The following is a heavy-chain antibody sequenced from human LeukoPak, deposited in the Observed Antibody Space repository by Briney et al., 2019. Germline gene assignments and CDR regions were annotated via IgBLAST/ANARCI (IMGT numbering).Heavy chain of an antibody. V-gene: IGHV1-3*01. CDR2: INAGNGNT. CDR3: ARVEYAGIQLWPYLDY. CDR1: GYTFTSYA. J-gene: IGHJ4*02. D-gene: IGHD5-18*01. Sequence: ASVKVSCKASGYTFTSYAMHWVRQAPGQRLEWMGWINAGNGNTKYSQKFQGRVTITRDTSASTAYMELSSLRSEDTAVYYCARVEYAGIQLWPYLDYWGQGTLVTVSS.